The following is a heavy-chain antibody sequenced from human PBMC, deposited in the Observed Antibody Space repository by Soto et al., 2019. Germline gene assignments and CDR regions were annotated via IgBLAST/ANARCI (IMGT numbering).Heavy chain of an antibody. Sequence: GASVKVSCKASGYTFTSYGLSWVRQAPGQGLEWMGWINGYTGNTNYAQKFQGRVTMTTDTSTNTAYLDLWTLISDDTAVYYCARSWVTGKGGIDVWGQGTTVTXSS. CDR2: INGYTGNT. J-gene: IGHJ6*02. V-gene: IGHV1-18*01. CDR3: ARSWVTGKGGIDV. CDR1: GYTFTSYG. D-gene: IGHD3-16*01.